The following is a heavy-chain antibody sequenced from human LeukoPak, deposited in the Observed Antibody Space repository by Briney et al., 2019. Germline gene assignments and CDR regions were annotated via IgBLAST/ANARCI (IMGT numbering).Heavy chain of an antibody. V-gene: IGHV4-39*01. CDR1: GDSISSGDYY. D-gene: IGHD3-22*01. CDR2: ISSSGST. Sequence: SETLSLTCTVSGDSISSGDYYWSWIRQPAGKGLEWIGRISSSGSTYYNPSLKSRVTISVDTSKNQFSLKLSSVTAADTAVYYCARHEPNSGYYLEYFDYWGQGTLVTVSS. J-gene: IGHJ4*02. CDR3: ARHEPNSGYYLEYFDY.